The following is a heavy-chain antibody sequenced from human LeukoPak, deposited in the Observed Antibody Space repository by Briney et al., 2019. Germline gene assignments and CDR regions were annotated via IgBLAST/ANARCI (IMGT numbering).Heavy chain of an antibody. CDR2: IYHSGST. V-gene: IGHV4-4*02. J-gene: IGHJ5*02. CDR3: ARDRYCSGGSCYRNWFDP. Sequence: SETLSLTCAVSGGSISSSNWWSWVRQPPGKGLEWIGEIYHSGSTNYNPSLKSRVTISVDTSKNQFSLKLSSVTAADTAVYYCARDRYCSGGSCYRNWFDPWGQGTLVTVSS. D-gene: IGHD2-15*01. CDR1: GGSISSSNW.